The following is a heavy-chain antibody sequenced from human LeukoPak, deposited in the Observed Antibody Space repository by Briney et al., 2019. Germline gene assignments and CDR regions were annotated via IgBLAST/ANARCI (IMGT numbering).Heavy chain of an antibody. D-gene: IGHD6-13*01. V-gene: IGHV3-23*01. Sequence: QPGGSLRLSCAASGFTFSSYAMSWVRQAPGKGLEWVSAISGSGGSTYYADSVKGRFTISRDNPKNTLYLQMNSLRAEDTAVYYCAKDPGIAAAGAPYYFDYWGQGTLVTVSS. CDR1: GFTFSSYA. CDR2: ISGSGGST. CDR3: AKDPGIAAAGAPYYFDY. J-gene: IGHJ4*02.